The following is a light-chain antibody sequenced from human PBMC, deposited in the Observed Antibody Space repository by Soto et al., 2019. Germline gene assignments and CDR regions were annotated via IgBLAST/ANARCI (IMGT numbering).Light chain of an antibody. Sequence: EIVLTQSPAALSVSPGATATLSCRASQRIASNVAWYQQRPGQVPRLLIYGASTRATGVPARFSASGSGTEFTLTITGLQSEDSALYHCQQYDDWPPITFGQGTRLEIK. V-gene: IGKV3-15*01. CDR2: GAS. CDR3: QQYDDWPPIT. J-gene: IGKJ5*01. CDR1: QRIASN.